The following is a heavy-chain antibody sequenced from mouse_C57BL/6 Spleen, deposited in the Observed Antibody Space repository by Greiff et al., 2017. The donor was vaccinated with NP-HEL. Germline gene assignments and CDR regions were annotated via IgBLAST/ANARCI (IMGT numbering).Heavy chain of an antibody. CDR1: GYSITSGYY. CDR2: ISYDGSN. V-gene: IGHV3-6*01. D-gene: IGHD1-1*01. J-gene: IGHJ2*01. Sequence: EVKLVESGPGLVKPSQSLSLTCSVTGYSITSGYYWNWIRQFPGNKLEWMGYISYDGSNNYNPSLKNRISITRDTSKNQFFLKLNSVTTEDTATYYCARDFLASSYGYWGQGTTLTVSS. CDR3: ARDFLASSYGY.